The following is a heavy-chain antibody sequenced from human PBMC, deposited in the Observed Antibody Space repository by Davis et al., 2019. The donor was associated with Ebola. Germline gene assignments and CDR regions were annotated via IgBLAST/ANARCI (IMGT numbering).Heavy chain of an antibody. Sequence: GGSLRLSCAVSGFTVRSTYMSWVRQAPGKGLEWVSYISSSSSTIHYADSVKGRFTISRDNAKNSLYLQMNRLRDEDTAVYYCARDGGDYGAAKADYWGQGTLVTVSS. CDR1: GFTVRSTY. CDR2: ISSSSSTI. CDR3: ARDGGDYGAAKADY. D-gene: IGHD4-17*01. V-gene: IGHV3-48*02. J-gene: IGHJ4*02.